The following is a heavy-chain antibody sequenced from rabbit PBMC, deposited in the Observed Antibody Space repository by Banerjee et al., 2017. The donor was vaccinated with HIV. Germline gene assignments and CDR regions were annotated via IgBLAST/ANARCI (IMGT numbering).Heavy chain of an antibody. V-gene: IGHV1S7*01. CDR2: ISSGGSI. Sequence: QLEESGGGLVQPGGSLKLSCKASGLNFSRYFMSWVRQAPGKGLEWIGWISSGGSIYYASWVNGRLTISANNAQNTVDLQMNSLTAADTATYFCARDRAYASSSAYYNVGWLDLWGPGTLVTVS. CDR3: ARDRAYASSSAYYNVGWLDL. CDR1: GLNFSRYF. D-gene: IGHD1-1*01. J-gene: IGHJ5*01.